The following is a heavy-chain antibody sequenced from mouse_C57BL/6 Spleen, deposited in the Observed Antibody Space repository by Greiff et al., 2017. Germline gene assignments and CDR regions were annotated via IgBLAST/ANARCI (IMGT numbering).Heavy chain of an antibody. Sequence: DVKLVESEGGLVQPGSSMKLSCTASGFTFSDYYMAWVRQVPEKGLEWVANINYDGSSTYYLDSLKSRFIISRDNAKNILYLQMSSLKSEDTATYYCARDRVDLGAMDYWGQGTSVTVSS. CDR2: INYDGSST. V-gene: IGHV5-16*01. CDR3: ARDRVDLGAMDY. D-gene: IGHD3-1*01. J-gene: IGHJ4*01. CDR1: GFTFSDYY.